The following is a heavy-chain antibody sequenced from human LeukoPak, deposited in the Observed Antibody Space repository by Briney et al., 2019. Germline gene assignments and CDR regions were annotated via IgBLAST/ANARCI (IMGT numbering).Heavy chain of an antibody. CDR2: ISYDGSNK. CDR1: GFTFSSYA. D-gene: IGHD2-2*01. J-gene: IGHJ4*02. V-gene: IGHV3-30-3*01. Sequence: GRSLRLSCAASGFTFSSYAMHWVRQAPGKGLEWVAVISYDGSNKYYADSVKGRFTISRDNSNNTLYLQMNSLRAEDPAVYYCAGDRAVPAVKTSYFDYGGQGTRVTVSS. CDR3: AGDRAVPAVKTSYFDY.